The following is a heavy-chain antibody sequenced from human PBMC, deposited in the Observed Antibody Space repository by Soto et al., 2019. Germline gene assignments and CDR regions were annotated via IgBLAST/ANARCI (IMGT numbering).Heavy chain of an antibody. CDR1: GFTFSDYY. CDR3: AREGYYDSSGYYYY. CDR2: ISSSSSYT. J-gene: IGHJ4*02. Sequence: GGSLRLSCAASGFTFSDYYMSWIRQAPGKGLEWVSYISSSSSYTNYADSVKGRFTISRDNAKNSLYLQMNSLRAEDTAVYYCAREGYYDSSGYYYYWGQGTLVTVSS. V-gene: IGHV3-11*06. D-gene: IGHD3-22*01.